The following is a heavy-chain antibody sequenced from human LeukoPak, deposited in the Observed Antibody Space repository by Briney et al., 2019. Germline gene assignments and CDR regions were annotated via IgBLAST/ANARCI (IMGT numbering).Heavy chain of an antibody. V-gene: IGHV3-23*01. D-gene: IGHD3-10*01. CDR3: AKVVVRGGYLDY. J-gene: IGHJ4*02. Sequence: GGSLRLSCAASGXTFSSYAMSWVRQAPGKGLEWVSAISGSGGSTYYADSVKGRFTISRDNSKNTLYLQMNSLRAEDTAVYYCAKVVVRGGYLDYWGQGTLVTVSS. CDR1: GXTFSSYA. CDR2: ISGSGGST.